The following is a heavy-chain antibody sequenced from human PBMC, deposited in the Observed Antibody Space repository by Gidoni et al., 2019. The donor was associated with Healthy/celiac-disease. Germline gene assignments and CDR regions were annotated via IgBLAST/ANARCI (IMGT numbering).Heavy chain of an antibody. D-gene: IGHD2-2*01. V-gene: IGHV3-30*18. CDR1: GFPFLIYC. J-gene: IGHJ6*03. Sequence: QVQLVESGGGVFQLGRSVRLSCAPSGFPFLIYCMHRVRQAPGKGLEWVAVISYDGSNKYYADSVKGRFTIYRDNSKNTLYLQMNSLRAEDTAVYYCAKEKIVVVPAAISYYYYYMDVWGKGTTVTVSS. CDR3: AKEKIVVVPAAISYYYYYMDV. CDR2: ISYDGSNK.